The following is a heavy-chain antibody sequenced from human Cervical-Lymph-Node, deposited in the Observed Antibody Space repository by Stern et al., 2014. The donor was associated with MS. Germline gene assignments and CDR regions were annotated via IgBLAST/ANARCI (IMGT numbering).Heavy chain of an antibody. Sequence: VQLVESGAEVKKPGESLKISCKGSGYSFTTDWIGWVRQMPGKGLEWMGFIQPDAADTRYTQSFPGQVTTSTHNSITTPYLQRSSLKASDTAMYYCASLYGWYFPNWGQGTLVTVSS. J-gene: IGHJ1*01. V-gene: IGHV5-51*01. D-gene: IGHD2-8*01. CDR2: IQPDAADT. CDR3: ASLYGWYFPN. CDR1: GYSFTTDW.